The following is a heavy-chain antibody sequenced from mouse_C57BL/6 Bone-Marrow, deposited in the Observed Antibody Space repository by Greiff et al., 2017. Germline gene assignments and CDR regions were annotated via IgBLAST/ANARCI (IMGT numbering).Heavy chain of an antibody. CDR3: PRPSLLWLRRAFAY. D-gene: IGHD2-2*01. CDR2: IDPSDSYT. CDR1: GYTFTSYW. Sequence: QVQLQQPGAELVRPGTSVKLSCKASGYTFTSYWMHWVKQRPGQGLEWIGVIDPSDSYTNYNQKFKGKATLTVDTSSSTSYMQLSSLTSEDSAVXYCPRPSLLWLRRAFAYWGQGTLVTVSA. J-gene: IGHJ3*01. V-gene: IGHV1-59*01.